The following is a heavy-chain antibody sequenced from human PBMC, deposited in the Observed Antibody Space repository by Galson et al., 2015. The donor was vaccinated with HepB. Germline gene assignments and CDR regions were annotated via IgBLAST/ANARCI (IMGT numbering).Heavy chain of an antibody. Sequence: SETLSLTCTVSGGSISSINNYWGWLRQPPGKGLEWIATIYYTGGTFYNPSLRNRVTISVDTSNNQFSLILSSVTAADTAVYYCARRGYIDGWGQNWFDPWGQGTLVTVSS. CDR2: IYYTGGT. J-gene: IGHJ5*02. D-gene: IGHD3-22*01. V-gene: IGHV4-39*01. CDR3: ARRGYIDGWGQNWFDP. CDR1: GGSISSINNY.